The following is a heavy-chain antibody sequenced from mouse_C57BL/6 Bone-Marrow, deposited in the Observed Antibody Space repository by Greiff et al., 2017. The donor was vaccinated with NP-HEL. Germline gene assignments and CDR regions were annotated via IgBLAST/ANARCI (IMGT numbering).Heavy chain of an antibody. J-gene: IGHJ1*03. CDR2: FYPGSGSI. V-gene: IGHV1-62-2*01. CDR1: GYTFTEYS. CDR3: ERHGDYCGSSYGYFDV. D-gene: IGHD1-1*01. Sequence: QVQLQQSGAELVKPGASVKLSCKASGYTFTEYSIHWVKQRSGQGLEWIGWFYPGSGSIKYNEKFKDKATLTADKSSCTVYMDLSRVSSEDSALNFCERHGDYCGSSYGYFDVGGTGTTVTVSS.